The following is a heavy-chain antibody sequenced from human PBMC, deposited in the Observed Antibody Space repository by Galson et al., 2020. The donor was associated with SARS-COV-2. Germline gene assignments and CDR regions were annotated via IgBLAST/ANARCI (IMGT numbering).Heavy chain of an antibody. D-gene: IGHD6-19*01. CDR1: GFTFSTYD. Sequence: GGSLRLSCAASGFTFSTYDMHWVRQAAGKGLEWVSGIGTSGDTYYSGSVKGRFTISRENAKNSLYLQMNILRVGDTAVYYCARRAAAGSLDSWGQGTLVTVFS. CDR3: ARRAAAGSLDS. J-gene: IGHJ4*02. V-gene: IGHV3-13*01. CDR2: IGTSGDT.